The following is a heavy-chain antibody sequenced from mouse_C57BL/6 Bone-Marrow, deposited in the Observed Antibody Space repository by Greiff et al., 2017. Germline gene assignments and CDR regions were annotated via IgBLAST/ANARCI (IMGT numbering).Heavy chain of an antibody. CDR1: GFTFSDYY. D-gene: IGHD2-3*01. J-gene: IGHJ3*01. CDR3: ARHFGYGYYWFAY. CDR2: ISNGGGST. Sequence: EVMLVESGGGLVQPGGSLKLSCAASGFTFSDYYMYWVRQTPEKRLEWVAYISNGGGSTYYPDTVKGRFTISRDNAKNTLYLQMSRLKSEDTAMYYCARHFGYGYYWFAYWGQGTLVTVSA. V-gene: IGHV5-12*01.